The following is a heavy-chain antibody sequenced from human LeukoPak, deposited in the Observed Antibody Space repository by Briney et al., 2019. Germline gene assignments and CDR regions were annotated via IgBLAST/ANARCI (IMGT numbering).Heavy chain of an antibody. CDR2: INHGGST. CDR1: GWTFSGYY. Sequence: PSETLSLTCAVYGWTFSGYYWSWIRQPPGKGLEWMGDINHGGSTNYNASLKRRVTISVDTCKNQFSLKLSSVTAADTAVYYCARRSMTIISFDHYYYMDVWGKGTTVTISS. J-gene: IGHJ6*03. CDR3: ARRSMTIISFDHYYYMDV. D-gene: IGHD3-9*01. V-gene: IGHV4-34*01.